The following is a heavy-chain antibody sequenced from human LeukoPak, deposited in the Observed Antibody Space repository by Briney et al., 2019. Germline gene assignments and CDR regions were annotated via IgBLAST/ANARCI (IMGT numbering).Heavy chain of an antibody. CDR2: IMPVLDTG. Sequence: ASVKVSCKASGGSFRRYAFAWVRQAPGQGLEWMGGIMPVLDTGSYAQGFQGRVTITAARSTSTAYMELRSLRPEDTALYYCAARDNGNDLLSYHAMDVWGNGTTVTVSS. D-gene: IGHD1-1*01. CDR3: AARDNGNDLLSYHAMDV. V-gene: IGHV1-69*06. J-gene: IGHJ6*04. CDR1: GGSFRRYA.